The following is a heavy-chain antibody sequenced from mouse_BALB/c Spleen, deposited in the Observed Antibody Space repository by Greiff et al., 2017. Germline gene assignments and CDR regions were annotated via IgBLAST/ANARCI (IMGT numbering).Heavy chain of an antibody. Sequence: QVQLQQSGPELVKPGASVKISCKASGYAFSSSWMNWVKQRPGQGLEWIGRIYPGDGDTNYNGKFKGKATLTADKSSSTAYMQLSSLTSVDSAVYFCARHWDAWFAYWGQGTLVTVAA. J-gene: IGHJ3*01. CDR2: IYPGDGDT. CDR3: ARHWDAWFAY. CDR1: GYAFSSSW. V-gene: IGHV1-82*01. D-gene: IGHD4-1*01.